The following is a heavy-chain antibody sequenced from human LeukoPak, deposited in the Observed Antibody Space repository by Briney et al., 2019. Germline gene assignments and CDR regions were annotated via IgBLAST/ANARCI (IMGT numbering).Heavy chain of an antibody. CDR3: PSAGPGGNSDY. CDR1: GFTFGGSA. Sequence: GGSLKLSCAASGFTFGGSAVHWVRQASGKGLEWVGRIRSKANNYATAYAASVKGRFTISRDDSKNTAFLKNNIQTSENTAVYYCPSAGPGGNSDYWGQGTLVTVSS. V-gene: IGHV3-73*01. CDR2: IRSKANNYAT. J-gene: IGHJ4*02. D-gene: IGHD4-23*01.